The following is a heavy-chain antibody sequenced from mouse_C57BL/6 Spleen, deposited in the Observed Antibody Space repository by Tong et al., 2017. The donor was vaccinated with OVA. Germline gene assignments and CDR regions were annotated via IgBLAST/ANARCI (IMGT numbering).Heavy chain of an antibody. CDR2: IDPETGGT. CDR3: TTVLRRGGYYFDY. CDR1: GYTFTDYE. V-gene: IGHV1-15*01. Sequence: VQLQESGAELVRPGASVTLSCKASGYTFTDYEMHWVKQTPVHGLEWIGAIDPETGGTAYNQKFKGKATLTADKSSSTAYMELRSLKSEDSAGYYCTTVLRRGGYYFDYWGQGTTLTVSS. J-gene: IGHJ2*01. D-gene: IGHD2-12*01.